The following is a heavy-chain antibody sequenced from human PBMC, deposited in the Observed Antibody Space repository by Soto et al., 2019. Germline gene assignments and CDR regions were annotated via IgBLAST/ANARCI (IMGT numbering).Heavy chain of an antibody. D-gene: IGHD1-26*01. Sequence: QVTLKESGPVLVKPTETLTLTCTVSGFSLSNARMDVTWIRQPPGKALEWLAHIFSNDEKSYSTSLKSRLTISMDTSKSQVVLTMTNMDPVDTATYYCARHGRGVGARPLDYWGQGTLVTVSS. CDR3: ARHGRGVGARPLDY. V-gene: IGHV2-26*01. CDR2: IFSNDEK. CDR1: GFSLSNARMD. J-gene: IGHJ4*02.